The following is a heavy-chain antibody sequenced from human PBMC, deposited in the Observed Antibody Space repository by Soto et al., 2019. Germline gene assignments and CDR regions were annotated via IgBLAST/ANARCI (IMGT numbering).Heavy chain of an antibody. J-gene: IGHJ4*02. V-gene: IGHV4-59*01. CDR3: ARSVAAPGAHIDY. CDR1: GGSISGSY. CDR2: VYYTGST. D-gene: IGHD6-6*01. Sequence: QVQLQESGPGLVKPSETLSLTCSVSGGSISGSYWSWIRQSPGKGLEWLGYVYYTGSTNYSPSLRIRVSISVDTSKNEFSLRLSSVTAADTAVYFCARSVAAPGAHIDYWGQGTQVTLSS.